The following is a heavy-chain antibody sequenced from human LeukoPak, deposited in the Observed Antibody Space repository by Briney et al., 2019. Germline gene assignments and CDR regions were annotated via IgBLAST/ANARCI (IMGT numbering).Heavy chain of an antibody. J-gene: IGHJ6*03. V-gene: IGHV1-8*01. CDR1: GYTFTSYD. D-gene: IGHD3-3*01. CDR2: MNPNSGNT. Sequence: ASVKVSCKASGYTFTSYDINWVRQATGQGLEWMGWMNPNSGNTGYAQKFQGRVTMTTDTSTSTAYMELRSLRSDDTAVYYCARRSRGDYDSYMDVWGKGTTVTVSS. CDR3: ARRSRGDYDSYMDV.